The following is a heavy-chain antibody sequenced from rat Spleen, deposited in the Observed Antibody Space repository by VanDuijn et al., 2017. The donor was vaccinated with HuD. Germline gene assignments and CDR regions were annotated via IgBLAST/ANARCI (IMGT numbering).Heavy chain of an antibody. V-gene: IGHV5-29*01. J-gene: IGHJ2*01. CDR2: INYDGNST. Sequence: EVQLVESDGGLVQPGRSLKLSCAASGFTFSDYYMAWVRQAPTKGLEWVATINYDGNSTYYRDSVKGRFTISRDNAKSTLYLQMNSLRSEDTATYYCASLNYGEGWGQGVMVTVSS. CDR3: ASLNYGEG. D-gene: IGHD1-11*01. CDR1: GFTFSDYY.